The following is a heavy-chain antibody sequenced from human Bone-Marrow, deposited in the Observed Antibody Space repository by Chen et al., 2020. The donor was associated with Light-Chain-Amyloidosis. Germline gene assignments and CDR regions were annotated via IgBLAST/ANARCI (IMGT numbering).Heavy chain of an antibody. D-gene: IGHD5-12*01. CDR1: GYTFPNYW. CDR2: IYPDDPDA. Sequence: EVQLEQSGPEVKKPGESLKISCKGSGYTFPNYWIGWVRQLPGKGLEWMGVIYPDDPDARYSPSFEGQVTISADKSITTAYLQWRGLKASDTAMYYCARRRDGYNLDYWGQGTLVTVSS. J-gene: IGHJ4*02. CDR3: ARRRDGYNLDY. V-gene: IGHV5-51*01.